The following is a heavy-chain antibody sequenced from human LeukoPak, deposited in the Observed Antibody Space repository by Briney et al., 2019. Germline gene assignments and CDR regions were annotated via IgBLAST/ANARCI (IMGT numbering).Heavy chain of an antibody. CDR2: ISYDGSNK. J-gene: IGHJ6*02. V-gene: IGHV3-30-3*01. CDR1: GFTFSSYA. Sequence: GGSLRLSCAASGFTFSSYAMHWVRQAPGKGLEWVAVISYDGSNKYYADSVKGRFTISRDNSKNTLYLQMNSLRAEDTAVYYCARESGDSSWPYYYYGMDVWGQGTTVTVSS. D-gene: IGHD6-13*01. CDR3: ARESGDSSWPYYYYGMDV.